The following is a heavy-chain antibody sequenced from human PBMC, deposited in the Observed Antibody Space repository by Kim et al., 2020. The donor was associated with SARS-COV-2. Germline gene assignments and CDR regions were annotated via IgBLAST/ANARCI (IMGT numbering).Heavy chain of an antibody. CDR1: GFTFSSYW. D-gene: IGHD3-10*01. V-gene: IGHV3-7*01. J-gene: IGHJ6*02. CDR2: IKQDGSEK. Sequence: GGSLRLSCAASGFTFSSYWMSWVRQAPGKGLEWVANIKQDGSEKYYVDSVKGRFTISRDNAKNSLYLQMNSLRAEDTAVYYCARVRFEWFGELYGEYYYGMDVWGQGTTVTVSS. CDR3: ARVRFEWFGELYGEYYYGMDV.